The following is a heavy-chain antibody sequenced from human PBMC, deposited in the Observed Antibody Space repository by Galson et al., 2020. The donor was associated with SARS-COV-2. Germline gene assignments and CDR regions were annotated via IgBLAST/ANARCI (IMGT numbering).Heavy chain of an antibody. CDR2: IWYDGSNK. Sequence: GGSLRLSCAASGFTFSSYGMHWVRQAPGKGLEWVAVIWYDGSNKYYADSMKGRFTIARDNSKNTLYLQMNSLGAEDTAVYYCARDLVGKYYYMDGWGKGATVTVSS. J-gene: IGHJ6*03. D-gene: IGHD1-26*01. V-gene: IGHV3-33*01. CDR1: GFTFSSYG. CDR3: ARDLVGKYYYMDG.